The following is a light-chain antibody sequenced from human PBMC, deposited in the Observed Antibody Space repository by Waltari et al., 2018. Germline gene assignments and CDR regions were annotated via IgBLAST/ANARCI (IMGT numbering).Light chain of an antibody. V-gene: IGLV2-14*01. Sequence: QSALTQPAPVSGSPGQSIPISCTGSSSDVGRSHYVSWYQQFPDRAPKLMIYDATNRPSGVSNRFSGSKSANTASLTISGLQPEDEADYYCASYIPGSTLVFGGGTKLTVL. CDR1: SSDVGRSHY. J-gene: IGLJ3*02. CDR2: DAT. CDR3: ASYIPGSTLV.